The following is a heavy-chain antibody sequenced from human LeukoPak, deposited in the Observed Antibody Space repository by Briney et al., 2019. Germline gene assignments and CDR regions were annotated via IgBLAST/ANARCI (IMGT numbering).Heavy chain of an antibody. CDR2: INSDGSST. Sequence: GGSLRLPCPASGFPFRSYWMHWVGQAPGKGLVWVSRINSDGSSTSYADSVKGRFTISRDNAKNTLYLQMNSLRAEDTAVYYCARVEVAATATKPDHWGQGTLVTVSS. CDR1: GFPFRSYW. J-gene: IGHJ4*02. D-gene: IGHD6-13*01. V-gene: IGHV3-74*01. CDR3: ARVEVAATATKPDH.